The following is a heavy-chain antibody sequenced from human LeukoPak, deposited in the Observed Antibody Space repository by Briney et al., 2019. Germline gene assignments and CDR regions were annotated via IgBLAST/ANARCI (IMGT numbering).Heavy chain of an antibody. D-gene: IGHD3-10*01. CDR2: IKEDGSEK. Sequence: GGSLRLSCEASGFSFNMYWMSWVRQAPGKGLEWVANIKEDGSEKYYVDSVKGRFSISRDNARNSPYLQMNSLRAEDTAMYYCAKEKQYYGSIVDNWGQGTLVTVSS. V-gene: IGHV3-7*01. J-gene: IGHJ4*02. CDR1: GFSFNMYW. CDR3: AKEKQYYGSIVDN.